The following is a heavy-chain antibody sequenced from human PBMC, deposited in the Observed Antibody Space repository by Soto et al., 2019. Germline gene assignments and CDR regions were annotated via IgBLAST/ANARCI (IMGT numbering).Heavy chain of an antibody. CDR2: ISYSGST. V-gene: IGHV4-59*01. J-gene: IGHJ6*02. D-gene: IGHD1-7*01. Sequence: SETLSLTCTVSGDSISSFYWSWIRQPPGKGLEWIGYISYSGSTNYNPSLKSRVTISVDTSKNQFSLKLSSVTAADTAVYYCAREGLITGTTYYYYGMDVWGQGTTVTVSS. CDR1: GDSISSFY. CDR3: AREGLITGTTYYYYGMDV.